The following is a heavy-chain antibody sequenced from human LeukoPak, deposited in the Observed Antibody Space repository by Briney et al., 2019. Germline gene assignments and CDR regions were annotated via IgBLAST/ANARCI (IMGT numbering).Heavy chain of an antibody. CDR3: ARDIPRYCSSSSCSVEGGGHNWFDP. J-gene: IGHJ5*02. V-gene: IGHV4-59*01. Sequence: SETLSLTCTVSGGSISSYYWSWIRQPPGKGLEWIGYIYYSGSTNYNPSLMSRVTISVDTSKNQFSLKLGSVTAADTAVYYCARDIPRYCSSSSCSVEGGGHNWFDPWGQGTLVTVSS. CDR2: IYYSGST. D-gene: IGHD2-15*01. CDR1: GGSISSYY.